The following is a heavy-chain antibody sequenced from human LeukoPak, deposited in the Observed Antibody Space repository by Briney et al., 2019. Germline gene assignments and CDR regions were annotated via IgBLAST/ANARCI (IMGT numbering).Heavy chain of an antibody. CDR2: IKQDGIEK. Sequence: SGGSLRLSCAASGFTFSGYWMSWVRQAPGKGLEWVANIKQDGIEKYYVDSVKGRFTISRDNAKNSLYLQMNSLRAEDTAVYYCARAVRKRYYYDSSGYYLDYWGQGTLVTVSS. CDR1: GFTFSGYW. D-gene: IGHD3-22*01. J-gene: IGHJ4*02. CDR3: ARAVRKRYYYDSSGYYLDY. V-gene: IGHV3-7*01.